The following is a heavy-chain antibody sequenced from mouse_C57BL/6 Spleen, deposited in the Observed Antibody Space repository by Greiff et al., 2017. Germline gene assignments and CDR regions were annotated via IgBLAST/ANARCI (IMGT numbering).Heavy chain of an antibody. Sequence: QVQLQQPGAELVKPGASVKMSCKASGYTFTSYWITWVKQRPGQGLEWIGDIYPGSGSTNYNEKFKSKATLTVDTSSSTAYMQLISLTSEDSAVYYCARHYGSSHWYFDVWGTGTTVTVAS. CDR3: ARHYGSSHWYFDV. V-gene: IGHV1-55*01. CDR1: GYTFTSYW. CDR2: IYPGSGST. J-gene: IGHJ1*03. D-gene: IGHD1-1*01.